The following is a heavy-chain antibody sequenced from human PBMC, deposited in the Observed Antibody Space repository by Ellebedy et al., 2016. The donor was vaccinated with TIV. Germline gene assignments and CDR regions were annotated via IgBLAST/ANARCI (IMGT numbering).Heavy chain of an antibody. J-gene: IGHJ4*02. CDR3: ARHHTVERGAIDY. CDR1: GASINSSSYY. V-gene: IGHV4-39*01. CDR2: IYYNGYT. Sequence: MPSETLSLTCTVSGASINSSSYYWNWIRQPPGKGLAWVGTIYYNGYTYYYPSLKSRVTMSIDTSKNQFSLKLSSVTAADTAVYYCARHHTVERGAIDYWGQGTLVTVSS. D-gene: IGHD1-1*01.